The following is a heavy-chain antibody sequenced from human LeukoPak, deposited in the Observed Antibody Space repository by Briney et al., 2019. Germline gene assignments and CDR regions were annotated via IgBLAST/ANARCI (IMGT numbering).Heavy chain of an antibody. V-gene: IGHV3-23*01. J-gene: IGHJ4*02. D-gene: IGHD5-12*01. CDR1: GFTFSSYA. CDR3: AKVRRSNSGYDYGY. Sequence: GGSLRLSCAASGFTFSSYAMSWVRQAPGKGLEWVSAISGSGGSTYYADSVKGRFTISRDNSKNTLYLQMNSLRAEDTAVYYCAKVRRSNSGYDYGYWGQGTLVTVSS. CDR2: ISGSGGST.